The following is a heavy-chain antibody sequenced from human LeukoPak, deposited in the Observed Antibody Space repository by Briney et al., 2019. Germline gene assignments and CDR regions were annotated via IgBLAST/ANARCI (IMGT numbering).Heavy chain of an antibody. Sequence: SETLSLTCTVSGGSMRSYYWSWIRQPPGKGLEWIGYIYYSGTTSYNPSLKSRLTISVDMSKNQFSLKLNSVTAADTAVYYCARGKFHSDYWGQRALVTVSS. CDR3: ARGKFHSDY. V-gene: IGHV4-59*01. J-gene: IGHJ4*02. CDR1: GGSMRSYY. CDR2: IYYSGTT.